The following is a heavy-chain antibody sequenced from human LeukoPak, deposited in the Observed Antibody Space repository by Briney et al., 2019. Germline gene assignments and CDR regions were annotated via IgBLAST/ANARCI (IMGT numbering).Heavy chain of an antibody. V-gene: IGHV3-30*18. CDR1: GFTFSSYG. Sequence: PGGSLRLSCAATGFTFSSYGIHWVRQAPGKELEWVAVISYDGSNKYYADSVKGRFTISRDNSKNTLSLQMNSLRAEDTAVYYCAKDHRDYGFNYWGQGTLVTVSS. D-gene: IGHD4-17*01. CDR3: AKDHRDYGFNY. CDR2: ISYDGSNK. J-gene: IGHJ4*02.